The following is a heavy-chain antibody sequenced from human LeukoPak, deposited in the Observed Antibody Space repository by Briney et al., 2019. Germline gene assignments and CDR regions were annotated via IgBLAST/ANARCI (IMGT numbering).Heavy chain of an antibody. Sequence: GGSLRLSCAASGFSFNSHGMHWVRQAPDKGLEWVAVISDDGSKGYYADSVKGRFTISRENSKNVLYLQMSSLRAEDTAVYYCAKDEDLYYYDSSGYYGSAFDIWGQGTMVTVSS. V-gene: IGHV3-30*18. CDR3: AKDEDLYYYDSSGYYGSAFDI. CDR2: ISDDGSKG. CDR1: GFSFNSHG. D-gene: IGHD3-22*01. J-gene: IGHJ3*02.